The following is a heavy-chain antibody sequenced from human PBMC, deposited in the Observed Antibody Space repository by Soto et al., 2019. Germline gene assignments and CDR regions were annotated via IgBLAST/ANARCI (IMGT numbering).Heavy chain of an antibody. CDR3: ATDGGSGTYPEY. J-gene: IGHJ4*02. V-gene: IGHV3-23*01. D-gene: IGHD1-26*01. CDR1: GFTFSSYA. CDR2: ISSSGDST. Sequence: GGSLRLSCVASGFTFSSYAMNWVRQAPGTGLEWVSVISSSGDSTCYADSVKGRFTISRDNSKNTLYLQMNSLRDEDTALYYCATDGGSGTYPEYWGQGALVTVSS.